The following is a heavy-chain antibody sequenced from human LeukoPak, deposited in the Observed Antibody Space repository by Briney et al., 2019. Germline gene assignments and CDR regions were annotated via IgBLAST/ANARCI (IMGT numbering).Heavy chain of an antibody. D-gene: IGHD2-2*01. Sequence: SETLSLTCTVSGGSLSSHYWSWIRQPPGKGLEWIGYIYYSGSTNYNPSLKSRVTISVDTSKNQFSLKLSSVTAADTAVYYCARGDVYCSSTSCYSWFDPWGQGTLVTVSS. CDR2: IYYSGST. V-gene: IGHV4-59*11. J-gene: IGHJ5*02. CDR3: ARGDVYCSSTSCYSWFDP. CDR1: GGSLSSHY.